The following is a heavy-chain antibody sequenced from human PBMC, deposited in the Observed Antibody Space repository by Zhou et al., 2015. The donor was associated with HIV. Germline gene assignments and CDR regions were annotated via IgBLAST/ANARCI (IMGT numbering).Heavy chain of an antibody. V-gene: IGHV1-69*14. CDR1: GGTFSNYA. CDR3: ARDRGAARPDWRYFDL. J-gene: IGHJ2*01. CDR2: IIPIFGTV. Sequence: QVQPVQSGAEVRKPGSSVIVSCEASGGTFSNYAVSWVRQAPGQGLEWMGAIIPIFGTVKYAQRFQGRVTLTADRSTNTAYMEMRSLRSDDTAVYYCARDRGAARPDWRYFDLWGRGTLVSVSS. D-gene: IGHD6-6*01.